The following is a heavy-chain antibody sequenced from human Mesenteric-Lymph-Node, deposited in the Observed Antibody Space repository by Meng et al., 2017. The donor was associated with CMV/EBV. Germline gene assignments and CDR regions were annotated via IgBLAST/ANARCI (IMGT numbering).Heavy chain of an antibody. Sequence: GESLKISCKTSGYKFTNYWIGWVRQMPGKGLEWMGIIFPGDSDTLYSPSFQGHVTISADNSITTAYLQWSSLKASDTAMYYCATYRNYDILTGYDDNDFDPWGQGTLVTVSS. D-gene: IGHD3-9*01. J-gene: IGHJ5*02. V-gene: IGHV5-51*01. CDR3: ATYRNYDILTGYDDNDFDP. CDR2: IFPGDSDT. CDR1: GYKFTNYW.